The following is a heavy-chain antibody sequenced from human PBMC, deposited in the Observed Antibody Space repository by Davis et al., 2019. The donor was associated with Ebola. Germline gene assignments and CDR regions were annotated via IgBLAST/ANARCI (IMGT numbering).Heavy chain of an antibody. CDR1: GFTFSSYG. Sequence: PGGSLRLSCAASGFTFSSYGMHWVRQAPGKGLEWVAVISYDGSNKYYADSVKGRFTISRDNSKNTLYLQMNSLRAEDTAVYYCAKVVRAAAGYGMDVWGQGTTVTVSS. CDR2: ISYDGSNK. D-gene: IGHD6-13*01. J-gene: IGHJ6*02. V-gene: IGHV3-30*18. CDR3: AKVVRAAAGYGMDV.